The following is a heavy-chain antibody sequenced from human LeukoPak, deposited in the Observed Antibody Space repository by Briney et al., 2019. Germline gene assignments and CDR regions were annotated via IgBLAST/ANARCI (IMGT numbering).Heavy chain of an antibody. CDR1: GYTFTSYG. J-gene: IGHJ4*02. D-gene: IGHD3-9*01. Sequence: ASVKVSCKASGYTFTSYGISWVRQAPGQGLEWMGWISAYNGNTNYAQKLQGRVTMTTDTSTSTAYMELRSLRSDDTAVYYCARGGYDILTGLMPFDCWGQGTLVTVSS. CDR2: ISAYNGNT. V-gene: IGHV1-18*01. CDR3: ARGGYDILTGLMPFDC.